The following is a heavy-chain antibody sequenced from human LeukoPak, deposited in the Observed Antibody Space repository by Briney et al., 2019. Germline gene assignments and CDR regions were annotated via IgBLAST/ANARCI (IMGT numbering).Heavy chain of an antibody. D-gene: IGHD4-17*01. Sequence: GGSLRLSCAVSGFIFSNYAMNWVRQAPGRGLEWVSAISGRGGSTYYADSVKGRFTISRDNSKNTLYLQLNSLRAEDTAVYYCAKDWSGYGDYGLFDYWGQGTLVTVSS. CDR1: GFIFSNYA. CDR3: AKDWSGYGDYGLFDY. J-gene: IGHJ4*02. CDR2: ISGRGGST. V-gene: IGHV3-23*01.